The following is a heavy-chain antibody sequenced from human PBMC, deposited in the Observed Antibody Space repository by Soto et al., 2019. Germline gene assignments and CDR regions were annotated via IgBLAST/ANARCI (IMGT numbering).Heavy chain of an antibody. CDR1: GSTFTTYG. V-gene: IGHV1-18*01. D-gene: IGHD2-2*01. CDR2: ISTYNDNT. Sequence: QVQLVQSGADVREPGASVKVSCKASGSTFTTYGISWVRQAPGQGLGWMGWISTYNDNTKYEQKLQGRVTMTTDTSTSTAYMELRSLRSDDTAIYYCAREYCSTTSCYGGDDWGQGTLVSVSS. CDR3: AREYCSTTSCYGGDD. J-gene: IGHJ4*02.